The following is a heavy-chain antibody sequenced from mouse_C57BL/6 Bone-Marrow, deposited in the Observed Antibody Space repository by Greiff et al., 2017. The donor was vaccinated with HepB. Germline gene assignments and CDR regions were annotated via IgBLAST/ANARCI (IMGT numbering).Heavy chain of an antibody. CDR2: INPSTGGT. CDR1: GYSFTGYY. CDR3: ARGVGSPY. V-gene: IGHV1-42*01. J-gene: IGHJ3*01. Sequence: VQLQQSGPELVKPGASVKISCKASGYSFTGYYMNWVKQSPEKSLEWIGEINPSTGGTTYNQKFKAKATLTVDKSSSTAYMQLKSLTSEDSAVYYGARGVGSPYWGQGTLVTVSA. D-gene: IGHD1-1*02.